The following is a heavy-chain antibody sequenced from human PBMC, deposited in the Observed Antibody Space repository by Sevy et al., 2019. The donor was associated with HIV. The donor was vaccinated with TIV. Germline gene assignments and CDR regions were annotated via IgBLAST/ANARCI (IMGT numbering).Heavy chain of an antibody. D-gene: IGHD7-27*01. J-gene: IGHJ4*02. CDR3: AKFAGDFPHFDF. CDR2: ISDTGTST. CDR1: GFPFSTYS. Sequence: GGSLRLSCAASGFPFSTYSMTWVRQAPRKGLEWVSAISDTGTSTYYTDSVEGRFTISRDNSKSTLFLHMNSLRAEDTALYYCAKFAGDFPHFDFWGLGTLVTVSS. V-gene: IGHV3-23*01.